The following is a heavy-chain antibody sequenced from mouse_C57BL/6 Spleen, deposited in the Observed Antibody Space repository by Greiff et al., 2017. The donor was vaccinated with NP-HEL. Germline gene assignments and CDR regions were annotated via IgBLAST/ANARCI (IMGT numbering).Heavy chain of an antibody. CDR1: GYTFTSYW. CDR3: ARSEGNYRTFAY. Sequence: QVQLKQPGAELVRPGSSVKLSCKASGYTFTSYWMHWVKQRPIQGLEWIGNIDPSDSETHYNQKFKDKATLTVDKSSSTAYMQLSSLTSEDSAVYYCARSEGNYRTFAYWGQGTLVTVSA. J-gene: IGHJ3*01. CDR2: IDPSDSET. V-gene: IGHV1-52*01. D-gene: IGHD2-1*01.